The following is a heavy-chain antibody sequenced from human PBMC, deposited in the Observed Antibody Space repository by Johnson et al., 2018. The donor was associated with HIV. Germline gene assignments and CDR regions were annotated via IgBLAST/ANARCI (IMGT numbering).Heavy chain of an antibody. J-gene: IGHJ3*02. Sequence: VQLVESGGGVVQPGTSLRLSCAASGFTFDDYAMHWVRQAPGKGLEWVSGLSWNSISIRYADSVKGRFTISRDNSKNTLYLQMGSLRAEDMAVYYCARELQLWFSAFDIWGQGTMVTVSS. CDR1: GFTFDDYA. D-gene: IGHD5-18*01. CDR3: ARELQLWFSAFDI. V-gene: IGHV3-9*03. CDR2: LSWNSISI.